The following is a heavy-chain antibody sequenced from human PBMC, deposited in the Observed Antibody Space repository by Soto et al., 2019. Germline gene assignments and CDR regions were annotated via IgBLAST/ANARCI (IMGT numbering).Heavy chain of an antibody. CDR3: ASPSGIVAVPAAMDYYYMDV. J-gene: IGHJ6*03. CDR1: GGTFSSYT. V-gene: IGHV1-69*02. CDR2: IIPILGIA. D-gene: IGHD2-2*01. Sequence: ASVKASCKASGGTFSSYTSSWVRQAPGQGLEWMGRIIPILGIANYAQKFQGRVTITADKSTSTAYMELSSLRSEDTAVYYCASPSGIVAVPAAMDYYYMDVWGKGTTVTVSS.